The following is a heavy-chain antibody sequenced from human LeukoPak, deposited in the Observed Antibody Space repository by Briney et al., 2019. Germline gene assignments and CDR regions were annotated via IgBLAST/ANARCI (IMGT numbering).Heavy chain of an antibody. J-gene: IGHJ5*02. CDR1: GFTFSTSA. CDR2: ISSNGGST. D-gene: IGHD3-10*01. CDR3: VGVRWFGGSNWFDP. Sequence: AGGSLRLSCSASGFTFSTSAMHWVRQAPGKGLEYVSGISSNGGSTYYADSVKGRFTISRDNSKNTLHPQMSSLTAEDTAVYYCVGVRWFGGSNWFDPWGQGTLVTVSS. V-gene: IGHV3-64D*09.